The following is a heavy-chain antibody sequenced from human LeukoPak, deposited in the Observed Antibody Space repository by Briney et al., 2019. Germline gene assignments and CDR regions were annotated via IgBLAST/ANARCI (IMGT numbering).Heavy chain of an antibody. CDR1: GGSFSGYY. J-gene: IGHJ4*02. Sequence: SETLSLTCAVYGGSFSGYYWSWIRQPPGKGLEWIGEINHSGSTNYNPSLKSRVTISVDTSKNQFSLKLSSLTAADTAVYYCARQRLRLRLDAFDYWGQGTLVTVSS. CDR2: INHSGST. V-gene: IGHV4-34*01. D-gene: IGHD5-12*01. CDR3: ARQRLRLRLDAFDY.